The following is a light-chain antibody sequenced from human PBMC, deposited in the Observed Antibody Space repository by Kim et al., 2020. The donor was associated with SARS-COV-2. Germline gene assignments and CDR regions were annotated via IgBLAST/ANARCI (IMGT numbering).Light chain of an antibody. V-gene: IGKV3-11*01. Sequence: PGERAHRSCRASQNIDTYLAWYQQRPGQAPRLLVYDASNRATGVPDRFSGSGSGTDFTLTISSLEPEDFSVYYCQQRNSWPPAVTFGGGTKVDIK. CDR2: DAS. CDR3: QQRNSWPPAVT. CDR1: QNIDTY. J-gene: IGKJ4*01.